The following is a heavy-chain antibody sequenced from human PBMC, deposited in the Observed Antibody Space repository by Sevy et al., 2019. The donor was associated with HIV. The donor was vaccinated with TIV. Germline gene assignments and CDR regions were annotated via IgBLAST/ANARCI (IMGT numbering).Heavy chain of an antibody. D-gene: IGHD3-22*01. CDR1: GYTLAKFS. Sequence: ASVKVSCKVSGYTLAKFSIHWVRQAPGKEFEWMTSFDPEDGDPEDGKTIYAQKFLGRVTMTEDTSTDTAYMELSSLRSDDTAVYYCATTKDYYDSSGYPFDYWGQGTLVTVSS. CDR3: ATTKDYYDSSGYPFDY. J-gene: IGHJ4*02. V-gene: IGHV1-24*01. CDR2: FDPEDGDPEDGKT.